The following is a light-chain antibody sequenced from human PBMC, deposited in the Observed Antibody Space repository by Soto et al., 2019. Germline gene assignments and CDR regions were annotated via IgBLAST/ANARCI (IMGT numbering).Light chain of an antibody. CDR1: SSNVGGYNF. V-gene: IGLV2-23*01. J-gene: IGLJ2*01. Sequence: QSALTQPASVSGSPGQSIAISCTGNSSNVGGYNFVSWYQQHPGKAPKLLIYEDNKRPSGVSNRFSGSKSDNTASLTISGLHAEDEADYYCCSYGGDRIFGGGTKLTVL. CDR3: CSYGGDRI. CDR2: EDN.